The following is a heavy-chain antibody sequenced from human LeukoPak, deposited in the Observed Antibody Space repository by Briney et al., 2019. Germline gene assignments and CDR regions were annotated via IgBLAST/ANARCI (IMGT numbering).Heavy chain of an antibody. CDR2: IYYSGST. J-gene: IGHJ6*02. V-gene: IGHV4-39*07. CDR3: ASLEKDTDYYYGMDV. Sequence: SETLSLTCTVSGGSISSSSYYWGWIRQPPGKGLEWIGSIYYSGSTYYNPSLKSRVTISVDTSKNQFSLKLSSVTAADTAVYYCASLEKDTDYYYGMDVWGQGTTVTVSS. CDR1: GGSISSSSYY. D-gene: IGHD5-24*01.